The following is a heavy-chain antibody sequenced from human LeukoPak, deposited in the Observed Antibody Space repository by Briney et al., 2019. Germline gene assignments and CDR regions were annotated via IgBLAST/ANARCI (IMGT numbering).Heavy chain of an antibody. D-gene: IGHD2-21*01. J-gene: IGHJ2*01. V-gene: IGHV4-34*01. CDR3: AKGVWFRTPFWYFDV. Sequence: PSETLSLTCAVYGGSFSGYYWSWIRQPPGKGLEWIGEINHSGSTNYNPSLKSRVTISVDTSKNQFSLKLSSVTAEDTAVYYCAKGVWFRTPFWYFDVWGRGTLVTVSS. CDR2: INHSGST. CDR1: GGSFSGYY.